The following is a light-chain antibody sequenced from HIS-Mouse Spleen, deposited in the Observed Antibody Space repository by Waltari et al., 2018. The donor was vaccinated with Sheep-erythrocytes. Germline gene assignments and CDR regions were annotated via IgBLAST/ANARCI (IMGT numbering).Light chain of an antibody. CDR3: MQGTHWLYT. J-gene: IGKJ2*01. Sequence: DVVMTQSPLSLPVTLGQPASISCRSSQSLVYRDGNTYLNWFQQRPGQAPMRLIYKVSNRDSGVPDRFSGSGSGTDFTLKISRVEAEDVGVYYCMQGTHWLYTFGQGTKLEIK. CDR2: KVS. CDR1: QSLVYRDGNTY. V-gene: IGKV2-30*01.